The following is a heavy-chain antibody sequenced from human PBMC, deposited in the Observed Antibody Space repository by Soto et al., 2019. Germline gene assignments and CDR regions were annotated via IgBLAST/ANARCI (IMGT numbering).Heavy chain of an antibody. J-gene: IGHJ4*02. CDR2: MNPNSGNT. V-gene: IGHV1-8*01. D-gene: IGHD2-2*01. Sequence: ASVKVSCKASGYTFTSYDINWVRQATGQGLEWMGWMNPNSGNTGYAQKYQGRVTMTRNTSIGTAYMELSSLRSEDTAFYYCATGGIVVVPAAMRLWGQGTLVTVSS. CDR1: GYTFTSYD. CDR3: ATGGIVVVPAAMRL.